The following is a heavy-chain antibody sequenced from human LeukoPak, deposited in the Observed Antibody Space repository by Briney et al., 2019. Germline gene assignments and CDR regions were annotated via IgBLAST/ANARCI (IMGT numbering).Heavy chain of an antibody. CDR3: ARHTTMAHFDY. Sequence: SETLSLTCTVSGGSISSYYWSWIRQPPGKGLEWIGYIYYSGSTNYNPSLKSRVTISVDTSKNQFSLKVSSVTAADTAVYYCARHTTMAHFDYWGQGTLVTVSS. CDR2: IYYSGST. CDR1: GGSISSYY. V-gene: IGHV4-59*08. D-gene: IGHD5-24*01. J-gene: IGHJ4*02.